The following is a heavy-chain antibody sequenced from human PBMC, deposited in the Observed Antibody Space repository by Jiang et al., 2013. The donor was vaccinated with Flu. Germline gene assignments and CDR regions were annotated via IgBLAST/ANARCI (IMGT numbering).Heavy chain of an antibody. D-gene: IGHD3-9*01. Sequence: VVQPGGSLRLSCAASGFTFNYFGMHWVRQAPGKGLEWVAFIRFDGSSTFYADSVKGRFTISRDNSKNMLYLQMNSLRADDTALYFCATLRGSTYDTYVMDSWGQGTLVTVSS. CDR2: IRFDGSST. V-gene: IGHV3-30*02. J-gene: IGHJ4*02. CDR1: GFTFNYFG. CDR3: ATLRGSTYDTYVMDS.